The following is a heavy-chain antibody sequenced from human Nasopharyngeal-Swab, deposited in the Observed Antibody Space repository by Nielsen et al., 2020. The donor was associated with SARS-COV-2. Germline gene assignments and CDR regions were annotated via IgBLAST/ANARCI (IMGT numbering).Heavy chain of an antibody. Sequence: SQTLSLTCAISGDSVSSGSAAWNWIRQSPSRGLEWLGRTYYRSKWYNDYAVSVKSRITINPDTSKNQFSLHLNSVTPKDTAVYYCARARGAYGDYYYYYYTDVWGKGTTVTVSS. V-gene: IGHV6-1*01. CDR1: GDSVSSGSAA. J-gene: IGHJ6*03. CDR3: ARARGAYGDYYYYYYTDV. D-gene: IGHD4-17*01. CDR2: TYYRSKWYN.